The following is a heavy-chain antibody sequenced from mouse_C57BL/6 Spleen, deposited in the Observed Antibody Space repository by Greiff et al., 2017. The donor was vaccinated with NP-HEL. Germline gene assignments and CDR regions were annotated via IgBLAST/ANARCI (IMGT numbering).Heavy chain of an antibody. J-gene: IGHJ2*01. CDR1: GYTFTDYE. Sequence: VQLQESGAELVRPGASVTLSCKASGYTFTDYEMHWVKQTPVHGLEWIGAIDPETGGTAYNQKFKGKAILTADKSSSTAYMELRSLTSEDSAVYYCTRWDYGSSYDFDYWGQVTTLTVSS. D-gene: IGHD1-1*01. CDR3: TRWDYGSSYDFDY. CDR2: IDPETGGT. V-gene: IGHV1-15*01.